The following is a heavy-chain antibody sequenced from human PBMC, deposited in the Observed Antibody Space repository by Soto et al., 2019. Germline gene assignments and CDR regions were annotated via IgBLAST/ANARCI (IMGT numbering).Heavy chain of an antibody. CDR2: LYSGGST. D-gene: IGHD2-2*02. CDR1: GLTVSNNF. CDR3: ARGGNTHFDY. V-gene: IGHV3-53*01. J-gene: IGHJ4*02. Sequence: EVQLVESGGGLIQPGGSLRLSCAASGLTVSNNFMSWVRQAPGKGLEWISVLYSGGSTYYADSMKGRFTISRDNSKNPLYLQINSLRAEDTAVYYCARGGNTHFDYWGQGTLVTVSS.